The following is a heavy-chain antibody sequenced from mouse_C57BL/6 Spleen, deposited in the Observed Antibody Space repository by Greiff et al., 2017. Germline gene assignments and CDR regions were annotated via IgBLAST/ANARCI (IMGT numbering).Heavy chain of an antibody. D-gene: IGHD2-4*01. J-gene: IGHJ3*01. CDR3: ARHENYDYDWFAY. CDR2: FYPGSGSI. CDR1: GYTFTRYS. Sequence: VQLQEPGAELVKPGASVKLSCKASGYTFTRYSIHWVKQRPGQGLEWIGWFYPGSGSIKNNEKFKDKATLTADKSSSTVYMALSRLTSEDSAVYFCARHENYDYDWFAYWGQGTLVTVSA. V-gene: IGHV1-62-2*01.